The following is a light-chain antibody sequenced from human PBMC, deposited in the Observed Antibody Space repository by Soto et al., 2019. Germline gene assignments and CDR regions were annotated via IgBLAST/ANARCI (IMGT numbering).Light chain of an antibody. V-gene: IGKV3-20*01. Sequence: EIVLTQSPGTLSLSPGERATLSCRASQSVSSSYLAWYQQKPGQAPRLLIYGASSRATGITDRFSGSGSERDFTLTISRLEPEDFAVYYCQQYGISSWTFGQGTKVEIK. J-gene: IGKJ1*01. CDR2: GAS. CDR3: QQYGISSWT. CDR1: QSVSSSY.